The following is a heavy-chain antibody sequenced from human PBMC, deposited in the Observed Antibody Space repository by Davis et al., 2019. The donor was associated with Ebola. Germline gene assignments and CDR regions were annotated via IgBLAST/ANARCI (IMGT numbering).Heavy chain of an antibody. CDR3: ARRGYWFDP. J-gene: IGHJ5*02. CDR1: GGSISSYY. CDR2: IYYSGST. Sequence: MPSETLSLTCTVSGGSISSYYWSWIRQPPGKGLEWIGYIYYSGSTYYNPSLKSRVTISVDTSKNQFSLKLSSVTAADTAVYYCARRGYWFDPWGQGTLVTVSS. V-gene: IGHV4-59*08.